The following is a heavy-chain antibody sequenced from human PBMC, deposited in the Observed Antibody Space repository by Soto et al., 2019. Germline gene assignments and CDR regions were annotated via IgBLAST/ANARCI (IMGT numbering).Heavy chain of an antibody. D-gene: IGHD1-26*01. Sequence: SETLSLTCTVSGRSMSGYYWSWIRQPAGERLEWIGRIYTSGTTDFNPSLKGRVTISVDTSKNQFFLKLTSVTAADTAVYYCARLLTYWGHGILVTVSS. CDR1: GRSMSGYY. J-gene: IGHJ4*01. V-gene: IGHV4-4*07. CDR3: ARLLTY. CDR2: IYTSGTT.